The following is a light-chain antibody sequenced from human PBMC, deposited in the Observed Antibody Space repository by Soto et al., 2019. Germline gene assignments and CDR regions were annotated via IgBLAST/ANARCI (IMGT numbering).Light chain of an antibody. CDR1: NIEIKS. CDR3: GSWDSSLSAYV. Sequence: SYELTQPPSVSVAPGQTARITCGGNNIEIKSVHWYQQKPGQAPVLVVYDDGDRTTGIPERFSGSKSGTSATLGITGFQTGDEADYYCGSWDSSLSAYVFGTGTKLTVL. J-gene: IGLJ1*01. V-gene: IGLV3-21*02. CDR2: DDG.